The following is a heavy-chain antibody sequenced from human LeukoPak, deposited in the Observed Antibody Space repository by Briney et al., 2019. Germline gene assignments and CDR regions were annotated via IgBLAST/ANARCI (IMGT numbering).Heavy chain of an antibody. CDR2: INPNSGGT. D-gene: IGHD3-10*01. CDR1: GYTFTGYY. V-gene: IGHV1-2*02. Sequence: ASVKVSCKASGYTFTGYYMHWVRQAPGQGLEWMGWINPNSGGTSYAQKFQGRVTMTRDTSVGTAYMDLSRLKFDDTAVYYCARGSENFGEFDFDYWGQGTLVTVSS. J-gene: IGHJ4*02. CDR3: ARGSENFGEFDFDY.